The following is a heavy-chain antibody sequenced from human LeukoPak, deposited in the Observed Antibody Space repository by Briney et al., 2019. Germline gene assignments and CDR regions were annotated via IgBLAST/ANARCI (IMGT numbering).Heavy chain of an antibody. D-gene: IGHD2-15*01. V-gene: IGHV3-23*01. CDR3: AKDPCSGGSCYSADY. Sequence: GGSLRLSCAASGFTFSNYAMSWVRQAPGKGLEWVSSISRSGDNTYYADSAKGRLTISRDNSKNTLYLQMTSLRAEDMAVYYCAKDPCSGGSCYSADYWGQGTLVTVSS. CDR1: GFTFSNYA. CDR2: ISRSGDNT. J-gene: IGHJ4*02.